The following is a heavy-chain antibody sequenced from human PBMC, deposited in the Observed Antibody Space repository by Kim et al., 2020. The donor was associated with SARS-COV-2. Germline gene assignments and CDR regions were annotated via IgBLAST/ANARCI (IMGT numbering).Heavy chain of an antibody. J-gene: IGHJ3*02. Sequence: SETLSLTCTVSGGSISSGGYYWSWIRQHPGKGLEWIGYIYYSGSTYYNPSLKSRVTISVDTSKNQFSLKLSSVTAADTAVYYCARASRVVNGHAELDAFDIWGPGTMVTVSS. V-gene: IGHV4-31*03. D-gene: IGHD2-15*01. CDR3: ARASRVVNGHAELDAFDI. CDR2: IYYSGST. CDR1: GGSISSGGYY.